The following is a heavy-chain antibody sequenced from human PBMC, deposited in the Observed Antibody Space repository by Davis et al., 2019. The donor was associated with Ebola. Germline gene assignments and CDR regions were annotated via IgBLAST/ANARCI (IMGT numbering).Heavy chain of an antibody. V-gene: IGHV1-2*02. CDR2: INPNSGGT. CDR1: GYTFTGYY. CDR3: ARSRPGWYAHPPGY. J-gene: IGHJ4*02. D-gene: IGHD6-19*01. Sequence: ASVKVSCKASGYTFTGYYMYWVRQAPGQGLEWMGWINPNSGGTNYAQKFQGRVTMTRDTSISTAYMELSRLRSDDTAVYYCARSRPGWYAHPPGYWGQGTLVTVSS.